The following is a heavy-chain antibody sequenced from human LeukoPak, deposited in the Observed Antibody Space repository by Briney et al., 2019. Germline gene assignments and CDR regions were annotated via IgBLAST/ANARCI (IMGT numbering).Heavy chain of an antibody. CDR1: GGSVSSGSYY. V-gene: IGHV4-61*01. Sequence: SETLSLACTVSGGSVSSGSYYWSWIRQPPGKGLEWIGYIYYSGSTNYNPSLKSRVTISVDTSKNQFSLKLSSVTAADTAVYYCARGFDSETYYFDYWGQGTLVTVSS. J-gene: IGHJ4*02. CDR3: ARGFDSETYYFDY. D-gene: IGHD3-9*01. CDR2: IYYSGST.